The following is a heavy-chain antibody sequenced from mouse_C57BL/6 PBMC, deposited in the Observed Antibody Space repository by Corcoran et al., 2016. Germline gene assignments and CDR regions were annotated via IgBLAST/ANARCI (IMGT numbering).Heavy chain of an antibody. Sequence: QVQLQQSGPELVKPGASVKISCKASGYSFTSYYIHWVKQRPGQGLEWIGWIYPGSGNTKYNEKFKGKATLTADTSSSTAYRQLSSLTYEDSAVYYCASSNVTGYFYVWGTGTTVTVSS. CDR2: IYPGSGNT. J-gene: IGHJ1*03. CDR3: ASSNVTGYFYV. V-gene: IGHV1-66*01. D-gene: IGHD2-13*01. CDR1: GYSFTSYY.